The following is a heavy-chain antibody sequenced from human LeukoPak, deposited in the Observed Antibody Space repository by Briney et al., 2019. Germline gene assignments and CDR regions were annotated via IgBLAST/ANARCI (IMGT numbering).Heavy chain of an antibody. D-gene: IGHD3-22*01. CDR1: GFTFSSYA. J-gene: IGHJ4*02. Sequence: GGSLRLSCAASGFTFSSYAMSWVRQAPGKGLEWVSSISGSGGGTYYADSVKGRFTISRDNSKNTLYLQMNSLRAEDTAVYYCAREPRDSSGYYYFDYWGQGTLVTVSS. V-gene: IGHV3-23*01. CDR2: ISGSGGGT. CDR3: AREPRDSSGYYYFDY.